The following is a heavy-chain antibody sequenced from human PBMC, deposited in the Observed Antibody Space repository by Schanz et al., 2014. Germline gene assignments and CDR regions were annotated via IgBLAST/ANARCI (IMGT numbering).Heavy chain of an antibody. Sequence: EVQLVESGGGLVQPGGSLRLSCGSSGFTFSPYWMHWVRQAPGKGLEWVSSISSRSSHIYYADSVKGRFTVSRDNAKNSVYLQMNGLRVEDTAVYYCVRDSFFAFDYWGQGTLVTVSS. CDR1: GFTFSPYW. D-gene: IGHD3-3*01. J-gene: IGHJ4*02. V-gene: IGHV3-21*02. CDR3: VRDSFFAFDY. CDR2: ISSRSSHI.